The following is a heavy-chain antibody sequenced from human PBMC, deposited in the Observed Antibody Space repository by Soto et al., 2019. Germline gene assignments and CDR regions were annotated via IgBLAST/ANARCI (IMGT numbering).Heavy chain of an antibody. CDR3: ARAAPNFWSGYPNFFDY. Sequence: GSLRLSCAASGVTFSNFEMNWVRQAPGKGREWVSYISSSANTIYYADSVKGRFTVTRDNAKNSLYLQMHSLRAEDTAVYYCARAAPNFWSGYPNFFDYWGQGTMVTVSS. J-gene: IGHJ4*02. V-gene: IGHV3-48*03. CDR1: GVTFSNFE. D-gene: IGHD3-3*01. CDR2: ISSSANTI.